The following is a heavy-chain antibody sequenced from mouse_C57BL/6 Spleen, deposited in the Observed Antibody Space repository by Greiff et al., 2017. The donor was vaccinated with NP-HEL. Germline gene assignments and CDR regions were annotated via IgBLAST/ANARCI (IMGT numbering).Heavy chain of an antibody. D-gene: IGHD1-1*01. CDR3: VREGDGSSYWYFDV. J-gene: IGHJ1*03. Sequence: DVMLVESGGGLVQPKGSLKLSCAASGFTFNTYAMHWVRQAPGKGLEWVARIRSKSSNYATYYADSVKDRFTISRDDSQSMLYLQMNNLKTEDTAMYDCVREGDGSSYWYFDVWGTGTTVTVSS. CDR2: IRSKSSNYAT. V-gene: IGHV10-3*01. CDR1: GFTFNTYA.